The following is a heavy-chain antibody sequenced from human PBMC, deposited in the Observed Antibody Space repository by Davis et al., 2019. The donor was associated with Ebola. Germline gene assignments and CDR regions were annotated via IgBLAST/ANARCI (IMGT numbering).Heavy chain of an antibody. D-gene: IGHD1-26*01. J-gene: IGHJ4*02. CDR1: GFAFSSYW. V-gene: IGHV3-74*01. CDR2: INSDGSST. Sequence: HTGGSLRLSCAASGFAFSSYWMHWVRQAPGKGLVWVSRINSDGSSTSYADSVKGRFTISRDNAKNTLYLQMNSLRAEDTAVYYCAREGYSGSYYGFDYWGQGTLVTVSS. CDR3: AREGYSGSYYGFDY.